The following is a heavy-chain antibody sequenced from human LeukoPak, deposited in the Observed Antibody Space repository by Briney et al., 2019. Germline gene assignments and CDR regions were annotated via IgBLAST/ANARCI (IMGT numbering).Heavy chain of an antibody. J-gene: IGHJ6*03. CDR1: GFTFSSYG. D-gene: IGHD3-10*01. Sequence: GSLRLSCAASGFTFSSYGMHWVRQAPGKGLEWVAFIRYDGSNKYYTDSVKGRFTISRDNAKNSLYLQMNSLRAEDTAVYYCARALLYYMDVWGKGTTVTVSS. CDR3: ARALLYYMDV. CDR2: IRYDGSNK. V-gene: IGHV3-30*02.